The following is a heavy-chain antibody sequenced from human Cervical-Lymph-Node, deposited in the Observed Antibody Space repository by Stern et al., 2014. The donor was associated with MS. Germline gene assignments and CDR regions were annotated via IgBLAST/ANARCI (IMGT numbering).Heavy chain of an antibody. CDR3: ARATDL. J-gene: IGHJ5*02. CDR1: GASITSYY. Sequence: VQLEESGPGLLRPSETLSLTCTVSGASITSYYWSWIRQPPGKGLEWIGYIYSSGTTNYNASLKGRVAISIDTSKTQFSLRLSSVTAADTAVYYCARATDLWGQGTLVTVSS. CDR2: IYSSGTT. V-gene: IGHV4-59*01.